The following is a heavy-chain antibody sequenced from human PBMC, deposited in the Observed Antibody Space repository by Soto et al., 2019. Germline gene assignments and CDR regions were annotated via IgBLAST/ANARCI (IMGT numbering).Heavy chain of an antibody. V-gene: IGHV3-11*06. Sequence: GGSLRLSCAASGFTFSDYYMSWIRQAPGKGLEWVSYISSSSSYTNYADSVKGRFTISRDNAKNSLYLQMNSLRAEDTAVYYCASQGLYYYGLDVWGQGTTVTV. CDR2: ISSSSSYT. J-gene: IGHJ6*02. CDR3: ASQGLYYYGLDV. CDR1: GFTFSDYY.